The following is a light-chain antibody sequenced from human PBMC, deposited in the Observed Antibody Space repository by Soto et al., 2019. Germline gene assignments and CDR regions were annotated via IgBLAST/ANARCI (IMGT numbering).Light chain of an antibody. CDR3: QQYGSSP. J-gene: IGKJ1*01. V-gene: IGKV3-20*01. Sequence: IVWPQSPGTLSLSPGERATLSCRASQSVSSSYLAWYQQKPGQAPRLLIYGASSRATGIPDRFSGSGSGTDFTLTISRLEPEDFAVYYCQQYGSSPFGQGTKVDNK. CDR1: QSVSSSY. CDR2: GAS.